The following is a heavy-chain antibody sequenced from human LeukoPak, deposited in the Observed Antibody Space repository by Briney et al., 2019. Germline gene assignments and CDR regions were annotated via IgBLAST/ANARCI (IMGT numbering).Heavy chain of an antibody. V-gene: IGHV4-59*12. J-gene: IGHJ3*01. D-gene: IGHD3-10*01. CDR2: IYNSGST. Sequence: SETLSLTCTVSGVSISIYYWSWIRQPPGKGLEWIGYIYNSGSTNYNPSLKSRVTISVDTSKNQFSLKLSSVTAADTAVYYCARGPVRTYWGQGTMVTVSS. CDR3: ARGPVRTY. CDR1: GVSISIYY.